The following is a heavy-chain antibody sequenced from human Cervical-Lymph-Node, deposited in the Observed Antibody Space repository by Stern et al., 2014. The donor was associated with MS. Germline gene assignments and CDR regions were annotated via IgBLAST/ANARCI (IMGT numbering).Heavy chain of an antibody. Sequence: EVQLVQSGGGLVKPGGFLRLSCAASGFNFSIYNMNWVRQAPGKGLEWGSSISSRSRTNYADSCTGRFTNSRDNAKNSLFLQMNSLRAEDTAIYYCARDLRLDYWGQGILVTVSS. V-gene: IGHV3-21*01. CDR2: ISSRSRT. CDR3: ARDLRLDY. J-gene: IGHJ4*02. CDR1: GFNFSIYN.